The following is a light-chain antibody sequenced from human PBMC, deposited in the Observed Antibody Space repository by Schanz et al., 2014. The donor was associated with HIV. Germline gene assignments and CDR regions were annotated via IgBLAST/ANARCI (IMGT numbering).Light chain of an antibody. CDR3: QSYDRALGAVV. CDR2: DIN. CDR1: SIDAGGYNY. J-gene: IGLJ2*01. V-gene: IGLV2-8*01. Sequence: SALTQPASVSGSPGQSITISCTGTSIDAGGYNYVSWYQHHPGKAPKLIIYDINQRPSGVPDRFSGSKSGNTASLTVSGLQAEDEADYYCQSYDRALGAVVFGGGTKLTVL.